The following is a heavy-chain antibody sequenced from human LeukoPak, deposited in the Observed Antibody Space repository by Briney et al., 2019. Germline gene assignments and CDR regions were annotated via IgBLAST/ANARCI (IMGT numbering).Heavy chain of an antibody. CDR3: ATGQSGSYYVAWAY. CDR1: GYTLTELS. D-gene: IGHD1-26*01. V-gene: IGHV1-24*01. J-gene: IGHJ4*02. CDR2: FDPEDGET. Sequence: ASVKVSCKVSGYTLTELSMHWVRQAPGKGLEWMRGFDPEDGETIYAQKFQGRVTMTEDTSTDTAYMELSSLRSEDTAVYYCATGQSGSYYVAWAYWGQGTLVTVSS.